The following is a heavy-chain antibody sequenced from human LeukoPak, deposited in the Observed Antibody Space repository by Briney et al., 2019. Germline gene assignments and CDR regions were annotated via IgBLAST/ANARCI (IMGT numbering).Heavy chain of an antibody. CDR1: GGSISSYY. CDR3: ARGQGSGGSWAFDY. Sequence: SETLSLTCTVSGGSISSYYWSWIRQPPGMGLEWIGYIHYSGSTTYNPSLKSRVTISVDPSKHQFSLSLSSVTAADTAVYYCARGQGSGGSWAFDYWGQGTLVTVSS. CDR2: IHYSGST. V-gene: IGHV4-59*01. D-gene: IGHD1-26*01. J-gene: IGHJ4*02.